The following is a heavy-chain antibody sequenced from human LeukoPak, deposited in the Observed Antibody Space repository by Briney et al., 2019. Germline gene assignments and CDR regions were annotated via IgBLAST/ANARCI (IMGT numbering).Heavy chain of an antibody. Sequence: KPSETLSLTCTVSGYSISSGYYWGWIRQPPGKGLEWIGSIYHSGSTYYNPSLKSRVTISVDTSKNQFSLKLSSVTAADTAVYYCARGYLGNWGRYYYYMDVWGKGTTVTVSS. CDR2: IYHSGST. CDR1: GYSISSGYY. CDR3: ARGYLGNWGRYYYYMDV. J-gene: IGHJ6*03. D-gene: IGHD7-27*01. V-gene: IGHV4-38-2*02.